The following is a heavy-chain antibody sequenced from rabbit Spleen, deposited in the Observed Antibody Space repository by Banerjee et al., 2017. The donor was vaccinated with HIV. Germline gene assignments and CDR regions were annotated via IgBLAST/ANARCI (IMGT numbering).Heavy chain of an antibody. D-gene: IGHD8-1*01. CDR3: ARDTASSFSSYGMDL. CDR2: IAGSSSGFT. J-gene: IGHJ6*01. CDR1: GFSFSSSVY. V-gene: IGHV1S45*01. Sequence: QEQLVESGGDLVKPGASLTLTCTASGFSFSSSVYMCWVRQAPGKGLEWISCIAGSSSGFTYSATWAKGRFTCSKTSSTTVTLQMTSLTVADTATYFCARDTASSFSSYGMDLWGQGTLVTVS.